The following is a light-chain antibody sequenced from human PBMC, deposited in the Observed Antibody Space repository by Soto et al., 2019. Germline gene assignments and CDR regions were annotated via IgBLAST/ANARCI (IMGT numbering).Light chain of an antibody. CDR2: GAA. Sequence: EIVLTQSPGTLSLSPGERATLSCRASKSVSSTSLAWYQQRPGQAPRLLIYGAASRATGIPDRFSGSGSGTDFTLTISRLETEDFAVYYCQHYVSSPFTFGPETKVDIK. J-gene: IGKJ3*01. CDR3: QHYVSSPFT. CDR1: KSVSSTS. V-gene: IGKV3-20*01.